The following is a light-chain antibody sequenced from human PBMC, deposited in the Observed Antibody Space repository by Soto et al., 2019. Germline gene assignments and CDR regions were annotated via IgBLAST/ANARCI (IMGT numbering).Light chain of an antibody. CDR1: SSDVGGYNY. J-gene: IGLJ2*01. Sequence: QSVLTQPPSASGSPGQSVTISCTGTSSDVGGYNYVSWYQQHPGKAPKLMIFEVSKRPSGVPDRFSGSKSGNTASLTVSGLQAEDEADYYCNSYAGSNNVVFGGGTKLTFL. CDR2: EVS. CDR3: NSYAGSNNVV. V-gene: IGLV2-8*01.